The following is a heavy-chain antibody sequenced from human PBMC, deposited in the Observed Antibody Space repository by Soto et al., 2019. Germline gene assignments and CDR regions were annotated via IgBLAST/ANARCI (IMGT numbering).Heavy chain of an antibody. CDR3: ASFATVVSY. CDR2: IYHSGRT. CDR1: GGSISSGGYS. J-gene: IGHJ4*02. D-gene: IGHD2-21*01. Sequence: QLQLQESGSGLVKPSQTLSLTCAVSGGSISSGGYSWSWLRQPPGKGLEWIAYIYHSGRTYYNPSLKSRATISVDRSKNQCSLKLSSVTAADTAVYYCASFATVVSYWGQGTLVTVSS. V-gene: IGHV4-30-2*01.